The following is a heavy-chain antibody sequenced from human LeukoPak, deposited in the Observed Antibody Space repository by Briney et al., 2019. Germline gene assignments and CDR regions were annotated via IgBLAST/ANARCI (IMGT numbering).Heavy chain of an antibody. V-gene: IGHV3-48*04. CDR3: ARESPEWRYFDY. CDR2: ITTSIDII. J-gene: IGHJ4*02. CDR1: GFXLSSYN. D-gene: IGHD2-8*01. Sequence: PGGSLRLSCAASGFXLSSYNINWVRQAPGKGLEWISYITTSIDIISYADSVKGRFTISRDNAKNSLYLQMNSLRAEDTAVYYCARESPEWRYFDYWGQGTLVTVSS.